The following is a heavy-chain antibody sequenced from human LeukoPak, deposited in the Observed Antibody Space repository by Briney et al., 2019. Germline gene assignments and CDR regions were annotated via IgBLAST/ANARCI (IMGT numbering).Heavy chain of an antibody. Sequence: SETLPLTCTVSGGSISSSSYYWGWIRQPPGKGLEWIGSIYYTGSTYYNPSLKSRVTISVDTSKNQFSLKLTSVTAADTAVYYCARDGEGNGYMDVWGKGTTVTVSS. CDR3: ARDGEGNGYMDV. CDR2: IYYTGST. V-gene: IGHV4-39*07. D-gene: IGHD2-8*01. CDR1: GGSISSSSYY. J-gene: IGHJ6*03.